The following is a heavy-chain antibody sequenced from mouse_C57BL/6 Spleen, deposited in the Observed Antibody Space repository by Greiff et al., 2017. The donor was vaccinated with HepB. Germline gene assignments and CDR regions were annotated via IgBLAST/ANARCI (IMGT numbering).Heavy chain of an antibody. Sequence: VQLQQPGAELVRPGSSVKLSCKASGYTFTSYWMHWVKQRPIQGLEWIGNIDPSDSETHYNQKFKDKATLTVDKSASTAYMQLSSLTSEDSAVYYCARRGYGNYSAWFAYWGQGTLVTVSA. CDR2: IDPSDSET. CDR1: GYTFTSYW. D-gene: IGHD2-1*01. CDR3: ARRGYGNYSAWFAY. V-gene: IGHV1-52*01. J-gene: IGHJ3*01.